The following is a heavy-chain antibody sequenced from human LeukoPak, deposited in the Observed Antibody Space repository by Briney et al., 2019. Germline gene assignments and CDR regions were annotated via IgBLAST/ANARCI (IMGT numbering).Heavy chain of an antibody. V-gene: IGHV4-59*11. Sequence: SETLSLTCTVYGGSISSHYWSWIRQPPGKGLEWIGYIYYSGSTNYNPSLKSRVTISVDTSKNQFSLKLSSVTAADTAAYYCARGGSWFDPWGQGTLVTVSS. CDR1: GGSISSHY. D-gene: IGHD2-15*01. CDR3: ARGGSWFDP. J-gene: IGHJ5*02. CDR2: IYYSGST.